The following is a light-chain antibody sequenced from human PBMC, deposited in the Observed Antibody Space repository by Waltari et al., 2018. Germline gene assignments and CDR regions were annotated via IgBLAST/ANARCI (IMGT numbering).Light chain of an antibody. Sequence: QAGLTQPPSVSKGLRQTATLTCTGNSNNVGNQGAAWLQQHQGPPPKLLSYRNNNRPSGISERFSASRSGNTASLTITGLQPEDEADYYCSAWDSSLSAYVFGTGTKVTVL. CDR2: RNN. CDR1: SNNVGNQG. J-gene: IGLJ1*01. V-gene: IGLV10-54*04. CDR3: SAWDSSLSAYV.